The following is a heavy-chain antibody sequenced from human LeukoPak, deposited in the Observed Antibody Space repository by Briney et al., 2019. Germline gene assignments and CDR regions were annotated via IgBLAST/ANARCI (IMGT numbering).Heavy chain of an antibody. CDR1: GYSFTTYW. CDR3: ACPWSSSWHDAFDI. J-gene: IGHJ3*02. D-gene: IGHD6-13*01. V-gene: IGHV5-51*01. CDR2: IYPGDSDT. Sequence: GESLKISCQGSGYSFTTYWIGWVRQMPGKGLEWMGIIYPGDSDTRYNPSFQDQVTISADKSTSTAYLQWSSLKASDTAMYYCACPWSSSWHDAFDIWGQGTMVTVSS.